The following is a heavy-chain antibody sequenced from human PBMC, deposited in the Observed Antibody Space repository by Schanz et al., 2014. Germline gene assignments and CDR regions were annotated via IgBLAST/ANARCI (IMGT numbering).Heavy chain of an antibody. J-gene: IGHJ6*03. Sequence: QLQLQESGPGLVKPSETLSLTCTVSGGSISSYYWSWIRQPPGKGLEWIGYIYYSGDTNYNPSLKSRVTISVDTSKNQFSLNLIAVTAADTAMYYCARQGIGYQHGRYYCYMDVWGRGTTVTVSS. D-gene: IGHD2-2*01. V-gene: IGHV4-59*01. CDR2: IYYSGDT. CDR1: GGSISSYY. CDR3: ARQGIGYQHGRYYCYMDV.